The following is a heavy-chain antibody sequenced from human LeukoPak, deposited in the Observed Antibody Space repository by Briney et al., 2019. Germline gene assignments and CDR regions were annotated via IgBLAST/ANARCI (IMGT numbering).Heavy chain of an antibody. D-gene: IGHD3-16*02. J-gene: IGHJ4*02. V-gene: IGHV4-59*12. CDR2: IYYSGST. Sequence: SETLSLTCTVSGGSISSYYWSWIRQPPGKGLEWIGYIYYSGSTNYNPSLKSRVTISVDTSKNQFSLKLSSVTAADTAVYYCARETGITFGGVIVPQKFFDYWGQGTLVTVSS. CDR1: GGSISSYY. CDR3: ARETGITFGGVIVPQKFFDY.